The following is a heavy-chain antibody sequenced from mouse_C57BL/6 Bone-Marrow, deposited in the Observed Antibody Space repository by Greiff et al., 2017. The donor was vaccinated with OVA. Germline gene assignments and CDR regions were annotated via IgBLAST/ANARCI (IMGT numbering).Heavy chain of an antibody. J-gene: IGHJ2*01. CDR1: GFTFSSYT. CDR3: ARESLRYFDY. Sequence: EVQGVESGGGLVKPGGSLKLSCAASGFTFSSYTMSWVRQTPEKRLEWVATISGGGGNTYYPDSVMGRFTISRDNAKNTLYLQMSSLRSEDTALYYCARESLRYFDYWGQGTTLTVSS. D-gene: IGHD1-1*01. V-gene: IGHV5-9*01. CDR2: ISGGGGNT.